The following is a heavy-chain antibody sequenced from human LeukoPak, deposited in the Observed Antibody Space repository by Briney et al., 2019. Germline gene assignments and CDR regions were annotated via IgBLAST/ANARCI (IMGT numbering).Heavy chain of an antibody. J-gene: IGHJ4*02. D-gene: IGHD3-22*01. CDR1: GGSISSYY. V-gene: IGHV4-59*08. CDR2: IYYSGST. Sequence: SETLSLTCTVSGGSISSYYWSWIRQPPGKGREWIVYIYYSGSTNYNPSLKSRVTISVDTSKNQFSLKLSSVTAADTGVYYCARHGYSASFGYWGQGTLVTVSS. CDR3: ARHGYSASFGY.